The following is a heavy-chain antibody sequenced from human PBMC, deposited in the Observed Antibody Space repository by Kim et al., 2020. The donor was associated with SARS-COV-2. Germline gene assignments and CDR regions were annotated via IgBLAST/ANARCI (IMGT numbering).Heavy chain of an antibody. CDR2: IKQDGSEK. D-gene: IGHD3-10*01. CDR3: ARDRKGWFGGEYYFDY. Sequence: GGSLRLSCAASGFTFSSYWMSWVRQAPGKGLEWVANIKQDGSEKYYVDSVKGRFTISRDNAKNSLYLQMNSLRAEDTAVYYCARDRKGWFGGEYYFDYWGQGTLVTVSS. V-gene: IGHV3-7*01. CDR1: GFTFSSYW. J-gene: IGHJ4*02.